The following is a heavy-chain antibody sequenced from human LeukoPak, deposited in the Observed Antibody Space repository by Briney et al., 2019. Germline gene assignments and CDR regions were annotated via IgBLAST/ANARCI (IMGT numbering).Heavy chain of an antibody. Sequence: GGSLRLSCAASGFTFSSYGMHWVRQAPGKGLEWVAVISYDGSNKYYADSVKGRFTISRDNSKNTLYLQMNSLRAEDTAVYYCAKVISSGSVGYYYGMDVWGQGPTVTVS. CDR2: ISYDGSNK. CDR3: AKVISSGSVGYYYGMDV. J-gene: IGHJ6*02. D-gene: IGHD6-19*01. CDR1: GFTFSSYG. V-gene: IGHV3-30*18.